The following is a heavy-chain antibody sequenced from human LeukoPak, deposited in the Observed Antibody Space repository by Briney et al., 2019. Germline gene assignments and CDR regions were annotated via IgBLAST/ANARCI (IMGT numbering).Heavy chain of an antibody. CDR2: ISWDGVS. CDR1: GFTFDDYA. CDR3: AKDGSYDSSGLLDS. Sequence: GGSLRLSCAASGFTFDDYAMHWVRQAPGKGLEWVSLISWDGVSYYADAVKGRFTISRDNSKNSLYLQMNSLRAEDTALYYCAKDGSYDSSGLLDSWGQGTLVTVSS. V-gene: IGHV3-43D*03. D-gene: IGHD3-22*01. J-gene: IGHJ4*02.